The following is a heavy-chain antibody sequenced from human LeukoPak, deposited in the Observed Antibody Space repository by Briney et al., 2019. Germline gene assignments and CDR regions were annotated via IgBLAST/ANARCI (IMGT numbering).Heavy chain of an antibody. CDR2: IKQDGSEK. Sequence: GGSLRLSCAASGFTFTSYWMSWVRQAPGKGLEWVASIKQDGSEKYYVDSVKGRFTISRDNAKNSLNLQMNSLRAEDTAVYYCAARGYSYGYFDYWGQGTLVTVSS. CDR1: GFTFTSYW. CDR3: AARGYSYGYFDY. J-gene: IGHJ4*02. D-gene: IGHD5-18*01. V-gene: IGHV3-7*03.